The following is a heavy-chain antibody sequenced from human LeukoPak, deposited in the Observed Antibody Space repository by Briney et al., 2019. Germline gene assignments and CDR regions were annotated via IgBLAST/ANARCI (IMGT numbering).Heavy chain of an antibody. CDR2: MNPNSGNT. CDR1: GGTFSSYA. V-gene: IGHV1-8*02. D-gene: IGHD5-24*01. Sequence: ASVKVSCKASGGTFSSYAISWVRQATGQGLEWMGWMNPNSGNTGYAQKFQGRVTMTRNTSISTAYMELSSLRSEDTAAYYCARNNWLTELDYWGQGTLVTVSS. CDR3: ARNNWLTELDY. J-gene: IGHJ4*02.